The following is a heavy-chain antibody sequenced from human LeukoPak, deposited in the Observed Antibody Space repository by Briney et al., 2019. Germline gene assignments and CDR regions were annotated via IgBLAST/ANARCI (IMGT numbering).Heavy chain of an antibody. J-gene: IGHJ4*02. D-gene: IGHD6-13*01. CDR3: AKDTGYSSSWFDY. Sequence: GGSLRLSCAASGFTFDDYAMHWVRQAPGKGLEWVSGISWNSGGIGYADSVKGRFTISRDNAKNSLYLQMNSQRAEDTALYYCAKDTGYSSSWFDYWGQGTLVTVSS. CDR2: ISWNSGGI. CDR1: GFTFDDYA. V-gene: IGHV3-9*01.